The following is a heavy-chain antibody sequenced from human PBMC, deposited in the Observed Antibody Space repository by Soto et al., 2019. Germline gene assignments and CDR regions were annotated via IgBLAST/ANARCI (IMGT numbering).Heavy chain of an antibody. CDR1: GYKFSSYA. V-gene: IGHV1-8*01. Sequence: ASVKVSCKASGYKFSSYAIHWVRQATGQGLEWMGWMNPNSGNTGYAQKFQGRVTMTRNTSISTAYMELNSLRAEDTAVYYCAKDKSPYSSSWYVDYWGQGTLVTVSS. CDR2: MNPNSGNT. CDR3: AKDKSPYSSSWYVDY. J-gene: IGHJ4*02. D-gene: IGHD6-13*01.